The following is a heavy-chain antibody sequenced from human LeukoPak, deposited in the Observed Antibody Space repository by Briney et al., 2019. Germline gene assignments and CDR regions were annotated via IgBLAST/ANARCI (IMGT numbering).Heavy chain of an antibody. D-gene: IGHD3-22*01. Sequence: GASVKVSCKASGYTFTSYGISWVRQAPGQGLEWMGWISAYNGNTNYAQKPQGRVTMTTDTSTSTAYMELRSLRSDDTAVYYCASSTMIVQRFDPWGQGTLVTVSS. CDR1: GYTFTSYG. CDR3: ASSTMIVQRFDP. V-gene: IGHV1-18*01. J-gene: IGHJ5*02. CDR2: ISAYNGNT.